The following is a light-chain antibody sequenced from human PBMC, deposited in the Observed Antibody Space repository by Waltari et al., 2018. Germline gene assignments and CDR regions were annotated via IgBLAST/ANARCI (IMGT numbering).Light chain of an antibody. CDR1: QSVSNN. CDR3: QQYHEWPYT. J-gene: IGKJ2*01. CDR2: AAF. Sequence: ETVMIQSPATLSVSPGETVTLSCRASQSVSNNLAWYQQTPGQHPRHLIYAAFSRGNAIPARFGGSGSGTDFTLTISTLQSEDVGVYYCQQYHEWPYTFGQGTKLEI. V-gene: IGKV3-15*01.